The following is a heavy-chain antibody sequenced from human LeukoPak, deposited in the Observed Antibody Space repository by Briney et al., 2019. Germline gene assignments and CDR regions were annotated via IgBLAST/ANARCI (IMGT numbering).Heavy chain of an antibody. Sequence: PSGTLSLTCAVSGGSISSSNWWSWVRQPPGKGLEWIGEIYHSGSTNYNPSLKSRVTISVDRSKNQFSLKLSSVTAADTAVYYCARQKEYDFWSGTNPHFDYWGQGTLVTVSS. CDR3: ARQKEYDFWSGTNPHFDY. CDR2: IYHSGST. J-gene: IGHJ4*02. CDR1: GGSISSSNW. V-gene: IGHV4-4*02. D-gene: IGHD3-3*01.